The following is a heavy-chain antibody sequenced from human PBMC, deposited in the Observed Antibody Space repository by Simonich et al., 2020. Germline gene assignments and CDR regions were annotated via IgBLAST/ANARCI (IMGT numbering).Heavy chain of an antibody. CDR3: ARARTGDYYYYMDV. D-gene: IGHD7-27*01. CDR2: IYYSGRT. Sequence: QVQLQESCPGLVKPTETLSLTCTDSGGSISSYYWSVIRQPPGKGLEWIGYIYYSGRTNYNPSLKSRVTISVDTAKNQCSQKMSSVTAADSAVYYCARARTGDYYYYMDVWGKGTTVTVSS. J-gene: IGHJ6*03. V-gene: IGHV4-59*12. CDR1: GGSISSYY.